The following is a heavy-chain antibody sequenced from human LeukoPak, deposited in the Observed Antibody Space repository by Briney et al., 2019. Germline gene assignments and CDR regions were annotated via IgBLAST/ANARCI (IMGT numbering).Heavy chain of an antibody. Sequence: GGLLRLSCAASGFTLSSYTMNWVRQAPGKGLEWGSYISSSSRTTYYADSVKGRFTISRDNAKNSLYQQMNSLRDEDTAVYYCARDPTYYDSSGSVFDYWGQGTLVTVSS. CDR1: GFTLSSYT. CDR2: ISSSSRTT. J-gene: IGHJ4*02. CDR3: ARDPTYYDSSGSVFDY. D-gene: IGHD3-22*01. V-gene: IGHV3-48*02.